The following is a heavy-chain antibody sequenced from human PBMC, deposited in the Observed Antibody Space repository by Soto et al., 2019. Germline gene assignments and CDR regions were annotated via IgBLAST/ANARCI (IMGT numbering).Heavy chain of an antibody. Sequence: GGSLRLSCAASGFTVSSNYMSWVRQAPGKGLEWVSVIYSGGSTYYADSVKGRFTISRDNSKNTLYLQMNSLRAEDTAVYYCAREIAAAALDYWGQGTLVTVSS. CDR1: GFTVSSNY. V-gene: IGHV3-53*01. CDR2: IYSGGST. D-gene: IGHD6-13*01. J-gene: IGHJ4*02. CDR3: AREIAAAALDY.